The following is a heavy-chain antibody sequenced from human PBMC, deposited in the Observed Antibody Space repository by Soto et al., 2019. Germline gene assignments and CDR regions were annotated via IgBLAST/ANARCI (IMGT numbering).Heavy chain of an antibody. CDR1: GFTFSSYW. CDR2: IKQDGSEK. D-gene: IGHD3-22*01. Sequence: EVQLVESRGGLVQPGGSLRLSCAASGFTFSSYWMSWVRQAPGKGLEWVANIKQDGSEKYYVDSVKGRFTISRDNAKNSLYLQMNSLRAEDTAVYYCARDQDYYDSSGYYYEDYWGQGTLVTVSS. J-gene: IGHJ4*02. CDR3: ARDQDYYDSSGYYYEDY. V-gene: IGHV3-7*01.